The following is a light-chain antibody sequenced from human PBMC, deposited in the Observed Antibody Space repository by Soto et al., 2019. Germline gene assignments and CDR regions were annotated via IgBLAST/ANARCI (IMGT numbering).Light chain of an antibody. V-gene: IGKV3-15*01. CDR2: AAS. Sequence: EIVVTQSPGILSVSPGDRATLSCRASQSVSTNLAWYQQKPGQAPTLLIYAASTRATGIPARFTGRGSGTDFTLTLSSLQSEDFAVYYCQEYSKWPLFTFGPRPRVDIK. CDR3: QEYSKWPLFT. CDR1: QSVSTN. J-gene: IGKJ3*01.